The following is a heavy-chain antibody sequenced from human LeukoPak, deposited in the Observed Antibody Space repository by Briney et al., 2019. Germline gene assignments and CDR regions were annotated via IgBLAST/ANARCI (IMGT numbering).Heavy chain of an antibody. CDR3: ARVGYYYGSGSYWFGP. J-gene: IGHJ5*02. CDR1: GGTFSSYA. CDR2: IIPIFGTA. D-gene: IGHD3-10*01. Sequence: SVKVSCKASGGTFSSYAISWVRQAPGQGLEWMGGIIPIFGTANYAQKFQGRVTITTDESTSTAYMELSSLRSEDTAVYYCARVGYYYGSGSYWFGPWGQGTLVTVSS. V-gene: IGHV1-69*05.